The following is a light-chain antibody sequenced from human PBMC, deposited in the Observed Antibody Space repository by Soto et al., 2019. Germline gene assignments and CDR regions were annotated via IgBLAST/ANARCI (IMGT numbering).Light chain of an antibody. CDR3: QQTYSIPYT. V-gene: IGKV1-39*01. Sequence: DIQMTQSPSSLSASVGDRVTITCRASQSISRYLTWCQQRPGKAPKLLIYAASTLQSEVPSRFTGSGSGTEVTLTISSLQPEDFATYYCQQTYSIPYTFGQGTKLEIK. J-gene: IGKJ2*01. CDR2: AAS. CDR1: QSISRY.